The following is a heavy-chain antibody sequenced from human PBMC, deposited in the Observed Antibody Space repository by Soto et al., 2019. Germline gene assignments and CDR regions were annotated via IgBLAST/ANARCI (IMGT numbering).Heavy chain of an antibody. CDR1: GGSISSGDYY. CDR2: IYYSGST. J-gene: IGHJ4*02. V-gene: IGHV4-30-4*01. D-gene: IGHD1-26*01. CDR3: ARGFPTVGATTLGYFDY. Sequence: QVQLQESGPGLVKPSQTLSLTCTVSGGSISSGDYYWSWIRQPPGTVLEWIGYIYYSGSTYYNTSLKSRVTISVDTSKNQFSLKLSSVTAADTAVYYCARGFPTVGATTLGYFDYWGQGTLVTVSS.